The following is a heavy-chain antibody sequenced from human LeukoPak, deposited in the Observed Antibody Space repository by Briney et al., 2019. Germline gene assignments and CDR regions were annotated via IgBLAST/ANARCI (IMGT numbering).Heavy chain of an antibody. J-gene: IGHJ6*02. CDR3: ARHRGSVGATPGYYYYGMDV. V-gene: IGHV4-39*01. CDR1: GGSISSSSYY. Sequence: SETLSLTCTVSGGSISSSSYYWGWIRQPPGRGLEWIGSIYYSGSTYYNPSLKSRVTISVDTSKNQFSLKLSSVTAADTAVYYCARHRGSVGATPGYYYYGMDVWGQGTTVTASS. CDR2: IYYSGST. D-gene: IGHD1-26*01.